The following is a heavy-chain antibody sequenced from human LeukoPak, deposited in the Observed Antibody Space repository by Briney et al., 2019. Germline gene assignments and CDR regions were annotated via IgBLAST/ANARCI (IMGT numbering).Heavy chain of an antibody. D-gene: IGHD3-3*01. V-gene: IGHV3-66*02. Sequence: GGSLRLSCAASGFTVSSNYMSWVRQAPGKGLEWVSVIYSGGSTYYADSVKGRFTISRDNSKNTLYLQMNSLRAEDTAVYYCARDKYDFRSGPSRGFDPWGQGTLVTVSS. J-gene: IGHJ5*02. CDR3: ARDKYDFRSGPSRGFDP. CDR2: IYSGGST. CDR1: GFTVSSNY.